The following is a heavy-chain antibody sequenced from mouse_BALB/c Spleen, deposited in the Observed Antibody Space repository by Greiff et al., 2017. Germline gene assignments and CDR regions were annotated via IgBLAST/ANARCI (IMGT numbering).Heavy chain of an antibody. CDR3: AREGYGYDKGSATPDYYAMDY. CDR2: ISYDGSN. CDR1: GYSITSGYY. Sequence: EVQLVESGPGLVKPSQSLSLTCSVTGYSITSGYYWNWIRQFPGNQLEWMGYISYDGSNNYNPSLKNRISITRDTSKNQFFLKLNSVTTEDTATYYCAREGYGYDKGSATPDYYAMDYWGQGTSVTVSS. J-gene: IGHJ4*01. V-gene: IGHV3-6*02. D-gene: IGHD2-2*01.